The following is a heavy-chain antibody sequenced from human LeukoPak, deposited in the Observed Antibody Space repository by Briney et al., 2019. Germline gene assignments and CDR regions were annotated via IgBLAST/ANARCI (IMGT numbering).Heavy chain of an antibody. CDR2: IRYDGSNK. V-gene: IGHV3-30*02. CDR1: GFTFSSYG. J-gene: IGHJ3*02. Sequence: GRSLRLSCAASGFTFSSYGMHWVRQAPGKGLEWVAFIRYDGSNKYYADSVKGRFTISRDNSKNTLYLQMNSLRAEDTAVYYCAKVPGSLDAFDIWGQGTMVTVSS. D-gene: IGHD2-15*01. CDR3: AKVPGSLDAFDI.